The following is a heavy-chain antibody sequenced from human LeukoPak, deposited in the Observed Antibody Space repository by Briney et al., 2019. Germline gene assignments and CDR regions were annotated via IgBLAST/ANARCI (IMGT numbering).Heavy chain of an antibody. D-gene: IGHD2-2*01. CDR3: AGWGKYCSSATCYSYFDP. V-gene: IGHV5-51*01. CDR1: GYSFTSHW. Sequence: GESLKISCKGSGYSFTSHWIGWVRQMPGKGLEWMGIIYPGDSDTRYSPSFQGQVTISADKSISTAYLQWSSLKASDTAMYYCAGWGKYCSSATCYSYFDPWGQGTLVTVSS. CDR2: IYPGDSDT. J-gene: IGHJ5*02.